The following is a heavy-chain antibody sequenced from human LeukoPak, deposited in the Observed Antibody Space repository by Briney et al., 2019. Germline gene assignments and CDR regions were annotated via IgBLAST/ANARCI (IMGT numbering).Heavy chain of an antibody. J-gene: IGHJ4*02. V-gene: IGHV4-34*01. CDR3: ARGWSDIVVVVAATLPDY. Sequence: NPWETLSLTCVVYGGSFSDYYWSWIRQPPGKGLEWIGEITHSGSTNYNPSLKSRVTISVDTSKNQFSLKLSSVTAADTAVYYCARGWSDIVVVVAATLPDYWGQGTLVIV. CDR2: ITHSGST. CDR1: GGSFSDYY. D-gene: IGHD2-15*01.